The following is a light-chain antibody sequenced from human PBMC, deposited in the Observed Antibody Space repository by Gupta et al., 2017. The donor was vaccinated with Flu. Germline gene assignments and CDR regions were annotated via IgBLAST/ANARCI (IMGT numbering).Light chain of an antibody. CDR1: SSNIGNNY. Sequence: QSVLTQPPSVSAAPGQKVTISCSGSSSNIGNNYVSWYQQLPGTAPKLLIYENNKRPSGIPDRFSGSKYGTSATLCITGLQTGEEADYYCGACDSSLSASVFGTGTEFTVL. CDR3: GACDSSLSASV. CDR2: ENN. V-gene: IGLV1-51*02. J-gene: IGLJ1*01.